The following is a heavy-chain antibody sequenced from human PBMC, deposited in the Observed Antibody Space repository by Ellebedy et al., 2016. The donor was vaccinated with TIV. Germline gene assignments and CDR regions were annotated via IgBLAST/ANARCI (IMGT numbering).Heavy chain of an antibody. CDR2: INPHSGGT. J-gene: IGHJ4*02. Sequence: AASVKVSCKTSGYTFSDYGISWVRQAPGQGLEWMAWINPHSGGTNYAQKFQGRVNVTRDTSTSTAFLELSRLRSADTAVYYCTRDLTNIVSGDYWGQGTLVTVSS. CDR1: GYTFSDYG. CDR3: TRDLTNIVSGDY. D-gene: IGHD5/OR15-5a*01. V-gene: IGHV1-2*02.